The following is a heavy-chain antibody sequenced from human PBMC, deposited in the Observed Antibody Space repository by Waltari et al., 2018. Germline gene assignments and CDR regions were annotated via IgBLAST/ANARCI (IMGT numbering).Heavy chain of an antibody. CDR3: ARVGGAALTEGFDY. CDR1: GFTFNTYR. CDR2: ITSRSSTI. J-gene: IGHJ4*02. Sequence: EVQLVQSGGDLVQPGGSLRLSCAASGFTFNTYRMAWVRQAPGKGLEWFSYITSRSSTIYYADAVRGRFTTARDNAKNSLYLQMNSLRVEDTAVYYCARVGGAALTEGFDYGGQGTLVTVAS. D-gene: IGHD7-27*01. V-gene: IGHV3-48*01.